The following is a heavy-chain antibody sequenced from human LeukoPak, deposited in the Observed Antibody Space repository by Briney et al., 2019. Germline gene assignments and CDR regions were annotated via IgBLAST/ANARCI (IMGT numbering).Heavy chain of an antibody. CDR3: ARDPRIAVAGKYFDY. CDR2: IIPIFGTA. J-gene: IGHJ4*02. Sequence: SVKVSCKASGGTFSSYAISWVRQAPGQGLEWMGGIIPIFGTANYAQKFQGRVTITADESTSTAYMELSSLRSEDTAVYYCARDPRIAVAGKYFDYWGQGTLVTVSS. D-gene: IGHD6-19*01. V-gene: IGHV1-69*13. CDR1: GGTFSSYA.